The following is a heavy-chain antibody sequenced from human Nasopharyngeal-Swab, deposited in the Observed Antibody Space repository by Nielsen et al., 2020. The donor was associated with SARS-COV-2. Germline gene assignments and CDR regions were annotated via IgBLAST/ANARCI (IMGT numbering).Heavy chain of an antibody. CDR2: INHSGST. V-gene: IGHV4-34*01. D-gene: IGHD3-22*01. J-gene: IGHJ4*02. CDR3: ARAPGGYYDGSGYFDY. Sequence: WIRQPPGKGLEWIGEINHSGSTNYNPSLKSRVTISVDTSKNQFSLKLSSVTAADTAVYYCARAPGGYYDGSGYFDYWGQGTLVTVSS.